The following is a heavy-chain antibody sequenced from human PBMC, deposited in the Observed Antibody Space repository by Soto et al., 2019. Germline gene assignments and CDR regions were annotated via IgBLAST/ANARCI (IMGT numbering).Heavy chain of an antibody. CDR3: ARDRSIAARPGNYYYGMDV. V-gene: IGHV3-13*01. Sequence: PGGSLRLSCAASGFTFSSHDMHWVRQATGKGLEWVSAIGTAGDTYYPGSVKGRFTISRENAKNSLYLQMNSLRAGDTAVYYCARDRSIAARPGNYYYGMDVWGQGTTVTVSS. CDR2: IGTAGDT. D-gene: IGHD6-6*01. J-gene: IGHJ6*02. CDR1: GFTFSSHD.